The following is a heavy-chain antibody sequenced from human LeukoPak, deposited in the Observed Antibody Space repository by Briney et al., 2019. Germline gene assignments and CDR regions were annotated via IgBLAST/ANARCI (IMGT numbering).Heavy chain of an antibody. CDR1: GFTFSSYA. CDR3: AKKGSYSSGWYGGHYFDS. J-gene: IGHJ4*01. D-gene: IGHD6-19*01. CDR2: IGGDSST. Sequence: GGFLRLSCAASGFTFSSYALSWVRQAPGKGLEWVAAIGGDSSTYYTGSVRGRFTISRDNSKNTVYLQMSSLRVEDTAVYYCAKKGSYSSGWYGGHYFDSWGQGTLVTVSS. V-gene: IGHV3-23*01.